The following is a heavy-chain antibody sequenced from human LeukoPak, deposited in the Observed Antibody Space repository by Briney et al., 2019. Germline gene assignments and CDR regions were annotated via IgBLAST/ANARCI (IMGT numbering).Heavy chain of an antibody. CDR2: IYHSGST. J-gene: IGHJ5*02. D-gene: IGHD3-10*01. Sequence: SETLSLTCAVYGGSFSGYYWGWIRQPPGKGLEWIGSIYHSGSTYYNPSLKSRVTISVDTSKNQFSLKLSSVTAADTAVYYCARGRALSFWFGEAWFDPWGQGTLVTVSS. CDR1: GGSFSGYY. V-gene: IGHV4-38-2*01. CDR3: ARGRALSFWFGEAWFDP.